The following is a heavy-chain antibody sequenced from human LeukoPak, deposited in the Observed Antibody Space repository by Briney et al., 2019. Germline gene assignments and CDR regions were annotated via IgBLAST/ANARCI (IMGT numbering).Heavy chain of an antibody. CDR1: GGSISSGGYY. V-gene: IGHV4-31*03. Sequence: PSETLSLTCTVSGGSISSGGYYWSWIRQHPGKGLEWIGYIYYSGSTYYNPSLKSRVTISVDTSKNQFSLKLSSVTAADTAVYYCARLGSSYYYGMDVWGQGTTVTVSS. J-gene: IGHJ6*02. CDR2: IYYSGST. CDR3: ARLGSSYYYGMDV.